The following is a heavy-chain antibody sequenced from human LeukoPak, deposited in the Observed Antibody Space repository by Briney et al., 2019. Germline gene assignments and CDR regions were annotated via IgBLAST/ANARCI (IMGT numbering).Heavy chain of an antibody. J-gene: IGHJ4*02. D-gene: IGHD6-19*01. CDR2: ISYDGSNK. V-gene: IGHV3-30*04. CDR3: ARWATSGWYFDY. Sequence: GRSLRLSCAASGFTFSSYAMHWVRQAPGKGLEWVAVISYDGSNKYYADSVKGRFTISRDNSKNTLYLQMNSLRAEDTAVYYCARWATSGWYFDYWGQGTLVTVSS. CDR1: GFTFSSYA.